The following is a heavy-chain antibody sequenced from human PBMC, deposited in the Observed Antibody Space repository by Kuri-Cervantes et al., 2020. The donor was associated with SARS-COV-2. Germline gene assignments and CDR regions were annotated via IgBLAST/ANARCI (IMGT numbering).Heavy chain of an antibody. V-gene: IGHV4-39*01. CDR1: GGSISSTIYY. CDR2: IYYSGST. Sequence: SQTLSLTCAVSGGSISSTIYYWGWIRQPPGKGLEWIGSIYYSGSTYYNPSLKSRVTISVDTSKKQFSLKLSSGTAADTAVYYCARHSDYSSTLLRFLDPQWGFDPWGQGTLVTVSS. D-gene: IGHD3-3*01. CDR3: ARHSDYSSTLLRFLDPQWGFDP. J-gene: IGHJ5*02.